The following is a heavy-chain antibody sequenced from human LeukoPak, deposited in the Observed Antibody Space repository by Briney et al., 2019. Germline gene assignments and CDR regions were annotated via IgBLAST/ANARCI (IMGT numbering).Heavy chain of an antibody. D-gene: IGHD3-22*01. J-gene: IGHJ4*02. Sequence: ASVKVSCKASGYTFTSYAMNWVRQAPGQGLEWMGCINTNTGNPPYAQGFTGRFVFSLDTSVSTAYLQISSLKAEDTAVYYCARDLGDYYDSSGPWGYWGQGTLVTVSS. CDR2: INTNTGNP. CDR3: ARDLGDYYDSSGPWGY. CDR1: GYTFTSYA. V-gene: IGHV7-4-1*02.